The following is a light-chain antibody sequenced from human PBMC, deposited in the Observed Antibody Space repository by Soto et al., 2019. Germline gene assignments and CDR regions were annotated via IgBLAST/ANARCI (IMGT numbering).Light chain of an antibody. CDR1: QSVSNNY. CDR3: QQYGSSIT. Sequence: SVLTKSPYTLSLSAGERSTLSCSASQSVSNNYLAWYQQKPGQAPRLLIYGASSRATGIPDRFSGSGSGTDFTLTISRLEPEDFAVYHCQQYGSSITFGQGTRLEI. J-gene: IGKJ5*01. CDR2: GAS. V-gene: IGKV3-20*01.